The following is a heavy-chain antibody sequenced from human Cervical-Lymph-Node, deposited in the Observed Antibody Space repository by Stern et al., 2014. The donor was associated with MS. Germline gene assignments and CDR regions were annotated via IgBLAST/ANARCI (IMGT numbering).Heavy chain of an antibody. J-gene: IGHJ4*02. Sequence: QVQLVQSGAEVKKPGPSVKVSCKASGGTFSSYAISWVRQAPGQGLEWMGGIIPIFGTANYAKNFQGRVEITADEYTSTAFMELSSLRSEDTAVYYCASFRSGGSCFMYWGQGTLVTVSS. V-gene: IGHV1-69*01. CDR2: IIPIFGTA. CDR3: ASFRSGGSCFMY. CDR1: GGTFSSYA. D-gene: IGHD2-15*01.